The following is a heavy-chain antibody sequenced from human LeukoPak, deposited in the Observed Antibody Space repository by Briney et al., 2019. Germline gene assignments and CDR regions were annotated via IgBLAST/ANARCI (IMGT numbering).Heavy chain of an antibody. D-gene: IGHD3-10*01. CDR2: IRYDGSNK. CDR3: AKDCARDYYGSGTCLGY. CDR1: GFTFSSYG. V-gene: IGHV3-30*02. J-gene: IGHJ4*02. Sequence: GGSLRLSCAASGFTFSSYGMHWVRQAPGKGLEWVSFIRYDGSNKYYADSVKGRFTISRDNSKNTLYLQMNSLRAEDTAVYYCAKDCARDYYGSGTCLGYWGQGTLVTVSS.